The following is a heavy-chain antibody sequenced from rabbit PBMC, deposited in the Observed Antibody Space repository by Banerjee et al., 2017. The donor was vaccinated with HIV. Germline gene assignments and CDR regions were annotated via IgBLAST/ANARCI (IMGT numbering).Heavy chain of an antibody. CDR3: ARDYGATGNL. CDR1: GFDLSSYYY. Sequence: QEQLEESGGDLVKPEGSLTLTCKASGFDLSSYYYMCWVRQAPGKGLEWIACIEIGSSGTTWYANWAKGRFTISKTSSTTVTLQMTSLTAADTATYFCARDYGATGNLWGPGTLVTVS. J-gene: IGHJ4*01. V-gene: IGHV1S45*01. D-gene: IGHD2-1*01. CDR2: IEIGSSGTT.